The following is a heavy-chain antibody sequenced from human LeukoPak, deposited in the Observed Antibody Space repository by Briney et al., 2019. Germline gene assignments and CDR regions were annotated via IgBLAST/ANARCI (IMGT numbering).Heavy chain of an antibody. V-gene: IGHV1-69*13. CDR2: IIPIFGTA. CDR3: ATASGDSSGYYYADFDY. Sequence: ASVKVSCKASGGTFSSYAISWVRQAPGQGLEWMGGIIPIFGTANYAQKFQGRVTITADESTSTAYMELSSLRSEDTAVYYCATASGDSSGYYYADFDYWGQGTLVTVSS. J-gene: IGHJ4*02. CDR1: GGTFSSYA. D-gene: IGHD3-22*01.